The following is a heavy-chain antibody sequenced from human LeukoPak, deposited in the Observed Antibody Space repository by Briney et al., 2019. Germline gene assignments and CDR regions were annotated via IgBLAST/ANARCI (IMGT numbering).Heavy chain of an antibody. CDR2: INSDGSST. J-gene: IGHJ4*02. D-gene: IGHD6-13*01. V-gene: IGHV3-74*01. Sequence: GGSLRLSCAASGFTFSSYWMHWVRQAPGKGLVWVSHINSDGSSTTYADSVRGRFTMSRDNAKNTLYLQMNSLRAEDTAVYYCAREDYSSPIPDYWDQGTLVTVSS. CDR1: GFTFSSYW. CDR3: AREDYSSPIPDY.